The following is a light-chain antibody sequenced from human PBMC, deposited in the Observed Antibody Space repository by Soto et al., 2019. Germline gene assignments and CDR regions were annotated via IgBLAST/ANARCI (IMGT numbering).Light chain of an antibody. J-gene: IGLJ1*01. CDR1: ANDIGRYNL. V-gene: IGLV2-23*01. CDR2: ETS. CDR3: CSYAGSTILV. Sequence: QSVLTQPASVSGSPGQSITISCTGTANDIGRYNLVSWYQQYPGKAPKLIIYETSKRPSGISNRFSGSKSGNTASLTISGLQAEDETDYYCCSYAGSTILVFGSGTKLTVL.